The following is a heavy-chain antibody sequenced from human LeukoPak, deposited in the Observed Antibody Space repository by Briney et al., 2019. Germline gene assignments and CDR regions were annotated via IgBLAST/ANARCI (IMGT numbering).Heavy chain of an antibody. CDR2: ISSSGDTI. V-gene: IGHV3-11*01. CDR3: ARDYFDILTGYNNVEPDYYGMDV. D-gene: IGHD3-9*01. Sequence: GGSLRLSCAASGFTFSDYYMTWIRQAPGKGLEWVSYISSSGDTIYYADSVKGRFTISRDNAQHSLYLQMNSLRAEDAAVYYCARDYFDILTGYNNVEPDYYGMDVWGQGTTVTVSS. J-gene: IGHJ6*02. CDR1: GFTFSDYY.